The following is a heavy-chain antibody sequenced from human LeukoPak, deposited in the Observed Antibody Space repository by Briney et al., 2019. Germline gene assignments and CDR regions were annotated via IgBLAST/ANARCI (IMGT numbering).Heavy chain of an antibody. CDR1: GFTFSSYA. D-gene: IGHD3-10*01. Sequence: GGSLRLSCAASGFTFSSYAMSWVRQAPGKGLEWDSAISGSGGSTYYADSVKGRFTISRDNSKNTLYLQMNSLRAEDTAVYYCAKATYYYGSGPRGYWGQGTLVTVSS. CDR3: AKATYYYGSGPRGY. J-gene: IGHJ4*02. CDR2: ISGSGGST. V-gene: IGHV3-23*01.